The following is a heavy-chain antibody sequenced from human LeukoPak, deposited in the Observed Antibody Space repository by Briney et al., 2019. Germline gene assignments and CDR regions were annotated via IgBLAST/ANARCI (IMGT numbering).Heavy chain of an antibody. J-gene: IGHJ4*02. Sequence: GGSLRLSCSASGFTFSSYAMHWVRQATGKGLEYVSAISSNGGSTHYADSVKGRFTLSRDNSKNTLYLQMGSLRAEDTALYYCVKSYSSSWYLDYWGQGTLVTVSS. CDR2: ISSNGGST. CDR1: GFTFSSYA. CDR3: VKSYSSSWYLDY. V-gene: IGHV3-64D*09. D-gene: IGHD6-13*01.